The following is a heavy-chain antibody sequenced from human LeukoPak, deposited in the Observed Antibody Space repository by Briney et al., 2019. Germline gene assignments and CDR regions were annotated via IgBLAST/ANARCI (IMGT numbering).Heavy chain of an antibody. D-gene: IGHD4-17*01. Sequence: GASLKISCKGSGYNFTSYWIGWVRQLPGKGLEWMGIIYPGDSDTRYSPSFQGQVTISADKSISTAYLQWSSLKASDTAMYYCARSPDYVLDYWGQGTLVTVSS. V-gene: IGHV5-51*01. CDR1: GYNFTSYW. CDR2: IYPGDSDT. J-gene: IGHJ4*02. CDR3: ARSPDYVLDY.